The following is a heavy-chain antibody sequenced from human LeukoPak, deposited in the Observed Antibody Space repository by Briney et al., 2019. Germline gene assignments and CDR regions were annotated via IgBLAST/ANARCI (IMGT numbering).Heavy chain of an antibody. CDR1: GGTFSSYA. Sequence: SVKVSCKASGGTFSSYAISWVRQAPGQGLEWMGWIIPIFGTANYAQKFQGRVTITTDESTSTAYMELSSLRSEDTAVYYCARGPPGYCSSTSCPPVGWFDPWGQGTLVTVSS. V-gene: IGHV1-69*05. CDR2: IIPIFGTA. CDR3: ARGPPGYCSSTSCPPVGWFDP. J-gene: IGHJ5*02. D-gene: IGHD2-2*01.